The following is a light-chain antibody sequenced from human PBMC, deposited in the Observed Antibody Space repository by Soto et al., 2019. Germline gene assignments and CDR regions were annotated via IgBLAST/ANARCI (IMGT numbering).Light chain of an antibody. J-gene: IGKJ5*01. Sequence: IVLAQAQATRSLSPGERATLSCSASQSVSSYLAWYQQKPGQAPRLLIYDASNRATGIPARFSGSGSGTDFTPTISSLEPEDFAVYYCQQRSNWPPITFGQGTRLEIK. CDR3: QQRSNWPPIT. CDR1: QSVSSY. CDR2: DAS. V-gene: IGKV3-11*01.